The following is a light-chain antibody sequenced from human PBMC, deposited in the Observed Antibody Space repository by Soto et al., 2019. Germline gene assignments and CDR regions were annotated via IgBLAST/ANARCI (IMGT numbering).Light chain of an antibody. CDR3: ATWDDSLTGPV. CDR2: KNG. CDR1: SSNIENNY. V-gene: IGLV1-47*01. Sequence: QSVLTQPPSASGTPGQMVGISCSGSSSNIENNYVYWYQHLPGTAPKLLIYKNGQRPSGVPDRFSGSKSGTSASLAISGLRSDDEADYYCATWDDSLTGPVFGGGTKLTVL. J-gene: IGLJ2*01.